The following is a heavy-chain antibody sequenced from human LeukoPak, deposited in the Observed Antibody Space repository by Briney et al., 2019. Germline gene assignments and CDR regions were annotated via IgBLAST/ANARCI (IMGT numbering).Heavy chain of an antibody. V-gene: IGHV1-69*05. D-gene: IGHD1-7*01. CDR3: ARDKMNYASDY. J-gene: IGHJ4*02. CDR1: GYTLTELS. Sequence: AASVKVSCKVSGYTLTELSMHWVRQAPGQGLEWMGRIIPIFGTANYAQKFQGRVTITTDESTSTAYMELSSLRSEDTAVYYCARDKMNYASDYWGQGTLVTVSS. CDR2: IIPIFGTA.